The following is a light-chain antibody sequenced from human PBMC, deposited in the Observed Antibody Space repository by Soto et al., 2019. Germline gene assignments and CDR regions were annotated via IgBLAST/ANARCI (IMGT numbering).Light chain of an antibody. Sequence: QAALTQPASVSGSPGQSITISCTGTSSDVGGYNYVSWYQQHPGKAPKLMIYEVTNRPSGVSPRFSGSKSANTASLTISGLQVEDEADYYCSSHTSSASVVFGGGTKVTVL. V-gene: IGLV2-14*01. J-gene: IGLJ2*01. CDR3: SSHTSSASVV. CDR2: EVT. CDR1: SSDVGGYNY.